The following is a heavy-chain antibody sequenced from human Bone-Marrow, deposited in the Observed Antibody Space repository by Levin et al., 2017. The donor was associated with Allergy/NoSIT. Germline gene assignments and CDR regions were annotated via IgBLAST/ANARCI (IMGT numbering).Heavy chain of an antibody. J-gene: IGHJ4*02. CDR3: AAERGRYFDY. CDR1: GFTFNAYT. CDR2: ITWDGGST. V-gene: IGHV3-43*01. Sequence: SGGSLRLSCAASGFTFNAYTMHWVRQPPGKGLEWVSLITWDGGSTFYADSVKGRFTISRDNRRNALYVQMNSLTSEDSGMYYCAAERGRYFDYWGQGSLVTVSS.